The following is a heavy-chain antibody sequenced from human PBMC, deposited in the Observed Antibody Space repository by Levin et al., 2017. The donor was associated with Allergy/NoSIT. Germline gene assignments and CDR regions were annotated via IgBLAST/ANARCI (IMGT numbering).Heavy chain of an antibody. CDR1: GFTFSRHS. CDR2: VSSDGSNK. D-gene: IGHD1-1*01. Sequence: GESLKISCAASGFTFSRHSFHWVRQAPGMGLEWVALVSSDGSNKYYAGSVKGRFTVSRDNSKRTLYLQMNSLTVEDTAVYHCVQERTKDTVDFLWDRWGQGTQVTVSS. J-gene: IGHJ5*02. V-gene: IGHV3-30*18. CDR3: VQERTKDTVDFLWDR.